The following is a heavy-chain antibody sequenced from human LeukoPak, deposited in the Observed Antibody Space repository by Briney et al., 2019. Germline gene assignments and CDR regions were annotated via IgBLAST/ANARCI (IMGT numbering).Heavy chain of an antibody. V-gene: IGHV3-23*01. Sequence: GGSLRLSCATSGFTFSTYAMTWVRQAPGKGLEWVSAISGSGDRTYYADSVKGRFTISRDNSKNTLYLQMSSLGDEDTAVYYCVKGGSSGYFSPSIFDYWGQGALVTVSS. CDR2: ISGSGDRT. D-gene: IGHD3-22*01. CDR1: GFTFSTYA. J-gene: IGHJ4*02. CDR3: VKGGSSGYFSPSIFDY.